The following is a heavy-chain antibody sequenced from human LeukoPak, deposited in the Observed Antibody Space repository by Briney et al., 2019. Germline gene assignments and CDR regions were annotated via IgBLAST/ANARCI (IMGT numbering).Heavy chain of an antibody. J-gene: IGHJ3*02. V-gene: IGHV4-34*01. CDR1: GGSFSGYY. Sequence: SSETLSLTCAVYGGSFSGYYWSWIRQPPGKGLEWIGEINHSGSTNYNPSLKSRVTISVDTSKNQFSLKLSSVTAADTAVYYCARQNYGGKPGAFDIWDQGTMVTVSS. CDR2: INHSGST. CDR3: ARQNYGGKPGAFDI. D-gene: IGHD4-23*01.